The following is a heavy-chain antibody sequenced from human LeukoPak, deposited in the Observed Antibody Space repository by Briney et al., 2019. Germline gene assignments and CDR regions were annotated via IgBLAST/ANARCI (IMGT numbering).Heavy chain of an antibody. V-gene: IGHV1-2*02. J-gene: IGHJ6*03. CDR2: INPKSGGT. CDR3: ARDGGGSSFLQYYYYLDV. CDR1: GYTFTGYY. Sequence: ASVKVSCKASGYTFTGYYMHWVRQAPGQGLEWVGWINPKSGGTGYAQKFQGRVTMTRDMSTSTVYMELSSLRSEDTAVYYCARDGGGSSFLQYYYYLDVWGKGTTVTVSS. D-gene: IGHD6-6*01.